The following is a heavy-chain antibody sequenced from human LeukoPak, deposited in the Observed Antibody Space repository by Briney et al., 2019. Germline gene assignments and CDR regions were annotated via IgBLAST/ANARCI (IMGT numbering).Heavy chain of an antibody. CDR3: ARHMAPYYDILTGFGY. V-gene: IGHV4-4*08. J-gene: IGHJ4*02. CDR1: GGSISGYY. CDR2: IYSSVST. D-gene: IGHD3-9*01. Sequence: SETLSLTCTVSGGSISGYYWNWIRQPAGKLLEWIGHIYSSVSTNYNPSPKTRDTISLDTPKTQFSLKLCSVTAADTAVYYCARHMAPYYDILTGFGYWGQGTLVTVSS.